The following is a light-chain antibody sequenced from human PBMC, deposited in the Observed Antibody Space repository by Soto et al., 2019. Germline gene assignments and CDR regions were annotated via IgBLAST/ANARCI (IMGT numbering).Light chain of an antibody. V-gene: IGLV2-14*01. CDR3: ASLTTSSTYV. CDR1: SSDIGTYNF. Sequence: QSALPQPASVSGSPGQSITFSCTGTSSDIGTYNFVSWYQQYPGKAPKLIIYEVTKRPSGVSSRFSGSKSGNTASLTISGLQAEDEADYYCASLTTSSTYVFGSGTKLTVL. CDR2: EVT. J-gene: IGLJ1*01.